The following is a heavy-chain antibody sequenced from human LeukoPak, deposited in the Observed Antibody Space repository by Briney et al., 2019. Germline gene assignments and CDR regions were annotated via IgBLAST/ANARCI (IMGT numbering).Heavy chain of an antibody. Sequence: GGSLRLSCAASGFTFSGSTMNWVRQASGKGLEWVGLIRSKTNSYATAYAASVNGRFTISRDDSKSTAYLQMNTLKTEDTAVYYCTHDSSGYAYYFDYWGQGTLVTVSS. D-gene: IGHD3-22*01. J-gene: IGHJ4*02. CDR3: THDSSGYAYYFDY. V-gene: IGHV3-73*01. CDR2: IRSKTNSYAT. CDR1: GFTFSGST.